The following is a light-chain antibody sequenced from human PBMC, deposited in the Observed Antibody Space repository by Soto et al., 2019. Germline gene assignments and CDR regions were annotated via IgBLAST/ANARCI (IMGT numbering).Light chain of an antibody. J-gene: IGKJ4*01. Sequence: EIVMTQSPASLSVSPGERATLSCRASQNVNSNLAWYQQKPGQAPRFLIYGASTRATGIPARFSGSGSGTEFTLTISSLQSEDFAVYYCQQYNNWPLFGGGTKVEIK. CDR1: QNVNSN. CDR2: GAS. CDR3: QQYNNWPL. V-gene: IGKV3-15*01.